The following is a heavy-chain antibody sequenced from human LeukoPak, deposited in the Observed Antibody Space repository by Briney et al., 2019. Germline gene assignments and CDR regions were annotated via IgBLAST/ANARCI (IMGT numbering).Heavy chain of an antibody. CDR3: AGGSSIVNLDYYYMDV. CDR1: GYTCTSYA. CDR2: INTNTGNP. D-gene: IGHD2-21*01. Sequence: ASVKVSCKASGYTCTSYAMNWVRQAPGQGLEWMGWINTNTGNPTYAQGFTGRFVFSLDTSVSTAYLQISSLKTEDTAVYYCAGGSSIVNLDYYYMDVWGKGTTVTVSS. J-gene: IGHJ6*03. V-gene: IGHV7-4-1*02.